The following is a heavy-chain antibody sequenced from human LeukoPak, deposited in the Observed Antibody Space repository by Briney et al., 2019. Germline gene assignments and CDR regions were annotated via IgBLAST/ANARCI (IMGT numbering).Heavy chain of an antibody. CDR2: TSDDGSAK. Sequence: GSLRLSCAASGFTFSSYAMHWVRQAPGKGPQWLALTSDDGSAKYYADSVKGRFTISRDNSQNTLYLQMNSLRADETAMYYCARAPGGFHGDYSPIAYWGQGTLVTVSS. V-gene: IGHV3-30-3*01. J-gene: IGHJ4*02. CDR1: GFTFSSYA. CDR3: ARAPGGFHGDYSPIAY. D-gene: IGHD4-17*01.